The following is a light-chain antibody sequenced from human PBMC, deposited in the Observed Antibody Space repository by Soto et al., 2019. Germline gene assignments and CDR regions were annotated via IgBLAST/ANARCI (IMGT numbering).Light chain of an antibody. V-gene: IGKV1-39*01. Sequence: DIQMTQSPSSLSASVGDRVTITCRARQSIDRYLNWYQQKPGTAPKLLISGASSLRSGVPSRFSGRGSGKDFALTIKRLQHEDHASSYSQQGSRTLTFGGGTKVEIK. CDR1: QSIDRY. CDR3: QQGSRTLT. J-gene: IGKJ4*01. CDR2: GAS.